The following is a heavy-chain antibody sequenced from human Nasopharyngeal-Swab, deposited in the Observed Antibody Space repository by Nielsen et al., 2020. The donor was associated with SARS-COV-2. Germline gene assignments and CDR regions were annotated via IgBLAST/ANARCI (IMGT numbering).Heavy chain of an antibody. CDR1: GGTFSSYA. D-gene: IGHD1-26*01. CDR3: ARDHWRRATGFYYYGMDV. CDR2: IIPIFGTA. V-gene: IGHV1-69*13. J-gene: IGHJ6*02. Sequence: SVTVSCKASGGTFSSYAISWVRQAPGQGLEWMGGIIPIFGTANYAQKFQGRVTLTADESTSTAYMELSSLRSEDTAVYYCARDHWRRATGFYYYGMDVWGQGTTVTVSS.